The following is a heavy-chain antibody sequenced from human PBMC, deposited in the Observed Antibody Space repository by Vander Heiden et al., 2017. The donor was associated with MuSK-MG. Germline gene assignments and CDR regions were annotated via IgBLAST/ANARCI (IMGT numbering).Heavy chain of an antibody. D-gene: IGHD6-19*01. V-gene: IGHV4-38-2*01. CDR2: IYHSGST. J-gene: IGHJ4*02. Sequence: QVQLQESGPGLVKPSETLSLTCAVSGSSVSSVYYWGWARRPPGKGLEWIGSIYHSGSTYYNPSLKSRVTISVDTSKNQFSLKLSSVTAADTAVYYCAKTQSSAVAGVFDYWGQGTLGTVSS. CDR3: AKTQSSAVAGVFDY. CDR1: GSSVSSVYY.